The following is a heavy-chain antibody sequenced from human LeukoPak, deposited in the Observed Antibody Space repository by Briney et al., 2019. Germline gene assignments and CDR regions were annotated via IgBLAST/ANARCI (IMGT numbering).Heavy chain of an antibody. CDR1: GGSVSSGSYY. CDR3: ARMAGNAAMVTWFDY. Sequence: SETLSLTCTVSGGSVSSGSYYWTWIRQPPGKGLEWIGYIYYSGSTNYNPSLKSRVTISVDTSKNQFSLKLSSVTAADTAVYYCARMAGNAAMVTWFDYWGQGTLVTVSS. V-gene: IGHV4-61*01. D-gene: IGHD5-18*01. J-gene: IGHJ4*02. CDR2: IYYSGST.